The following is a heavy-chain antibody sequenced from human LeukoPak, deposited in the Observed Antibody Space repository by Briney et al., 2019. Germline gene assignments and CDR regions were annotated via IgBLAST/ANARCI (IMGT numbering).Heavy chain of an antibody. D-gene: IGHD1-26*01. CDR3: ARVQGWELLVPLDY. CDR2: ISYDGSNK. V-gene: IGHV3-30-3*01. J-gene: IGHJ4*02. CDR1: GFTFSSYA. Sequence: PGGSLRLSCAASGFTFSSYAMHWVRQAPGKGLEWVAVISYDGSNKYYADSVKGRFTISRDNSKNTLYLQMNSLRAEDTAVYYCARVQGWELLVPLDYWGQGTLVTVSS.